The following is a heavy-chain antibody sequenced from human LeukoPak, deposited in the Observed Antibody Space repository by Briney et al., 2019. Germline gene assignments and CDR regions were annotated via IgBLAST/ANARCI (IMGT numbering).Heavy chain of an antibody. J-gene: IGHJ4*02. D-gene: IGHD2-15*01. V-gene: IGHV4-39*01. Sequence: SETLSLTCTVSGGSISRSSYYWGWIRQPPGKGLEWIGSLFYSGSTYYNPSLKSRVTISVDTSMNQFSLKLSSVTAADTAVYHCARRHCSGGSCYSFDYWGQGTLVTVSS. CDR2: LFYSGST. CDR3: ARRHCSGGSCYSFDY. CDR1: GGSISRSSYY.